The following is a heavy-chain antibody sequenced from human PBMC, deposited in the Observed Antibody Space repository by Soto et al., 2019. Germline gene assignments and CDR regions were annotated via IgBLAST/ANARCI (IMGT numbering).Heavy chain of an antibody. J-gene: IGHJ4*02. D-gene: IGHD5-12*01. Sequence: PSETLSLTCTVSGGSISSSSYYWGWIRQPPGKGLEWIGSIYYSGSTYYNPSLKSRVTISVDTSKNQFSLKLSSVTAADTAVYYCARQDLRDGYKSRGFDYWGQGTLVTVSS. CDR1: GGSISSSSYY. V-gene: IGHV4-39*01. CDR2: IYYSGST. CDR3: ARQDLRDGYKSRGFDY.